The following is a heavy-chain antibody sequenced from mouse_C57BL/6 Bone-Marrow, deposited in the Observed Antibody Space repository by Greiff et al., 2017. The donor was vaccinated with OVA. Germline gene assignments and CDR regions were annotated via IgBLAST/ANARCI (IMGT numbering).Heavy chain of an antibody. Sequence: EVMLVESGGDLVKPGGSLKLSCAASGFTFSSYGMSWVRQTPDKRLEWVATFRSGGSYPSYPDSVKGRFTISRDNAKNTLYLQMSSLKSEDTAMYYCARLGFITTVVDYFDYWGQGTTLTVSS. CDR1: GFTFSSYG. J-gene: IGHJ2*01. V-gene: IGHV5-6*01. CDR3: ARLGFITTVVDYFDY. CDR2: FRSGGSYP. D-gene: IGHD1-1*01.